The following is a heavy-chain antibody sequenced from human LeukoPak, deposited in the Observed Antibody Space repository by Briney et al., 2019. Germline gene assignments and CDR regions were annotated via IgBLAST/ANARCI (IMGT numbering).Heavy chain of an antibody. CDR1: GFTFSSYA. D-gene: IGHD5-12*01. CDR2: ISGSGGST. J-gene: IGHJ4*02. Sequence: GGSLRLSCAASGFTFSSYAMSWVRQAPGKGLEWISDISGSGGSTNYADSVRGRFTISRDNAKNMLYLQMNSLSAEDTALYYCATERAGTSGYIVFDYWGQGTLVTVSS. CDR3: ATERAGTSGYIVFDY. V-gene: IGHV3-23*01.